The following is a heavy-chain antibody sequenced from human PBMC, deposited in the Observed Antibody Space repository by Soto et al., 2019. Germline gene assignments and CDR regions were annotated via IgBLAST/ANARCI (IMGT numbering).Heavy chain of an antibody. Sequence: EVQLLESGGGLVQPGGSLRLSCAASGFTFGTYAMKWLRQAPGRGLECVSFISGSGRTTCYADSVKGRFTVSRDNSKNTMYRQMNSLRAEDTALYYCAKFRGPSYSYYSMDVWGKGTTVTVSS. D-gene: IGHD3-16*01. CDR1: GFTFGTYA. CDR3: AKFRGPSYSYYSMDV. J-gene: IGHJ6*03. CDR2: ISGSGRTT. V-gene: IGHV3-23*01.